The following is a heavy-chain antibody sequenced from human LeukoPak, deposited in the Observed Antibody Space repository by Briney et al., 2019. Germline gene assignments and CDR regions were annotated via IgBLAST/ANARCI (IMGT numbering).Heavy chain of an antibody. CDR3: ARVLSGSWDWFDP. V-gene: IGHV3-53*01. CDR2: IYSGGST. CDR1: GFTLSSNY. Sequence: GGSLRLSCAASGFTLSSNYMSWVRQAPGKGLEWVSVIYSGGSTYYADSVKGRFTISRDNSKNTLYLQMNSLRAEDTAVYYCARVLSGSWDWFDPWGQGTLVTVSS. D-gene: IGHD3-22*01. J-gene: IGHJ5*02.